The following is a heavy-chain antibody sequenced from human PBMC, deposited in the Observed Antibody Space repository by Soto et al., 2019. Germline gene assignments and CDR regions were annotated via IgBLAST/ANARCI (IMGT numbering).Heavy chain of an antibody. CDR3: VKERYAQLWLEDYGMDV. Sequence: QVQLVESGGGVVQPGRSLRLSCAASGFTFSSYGIHWVRQAPGKGLEWVALISYDGTDKYYADSVKGRFTISRDKSKNTLYLKMSSLGPEDTAVYYCVKERYAQLWLEDYGMDVWGQGTTVTV. CDR1: GFTFSSYG. J-gene: IGHJ6*02. D-gene: IGHD5-18*01. CDR2: ISYDGTDK. V-gene: IGHV3-30*18.